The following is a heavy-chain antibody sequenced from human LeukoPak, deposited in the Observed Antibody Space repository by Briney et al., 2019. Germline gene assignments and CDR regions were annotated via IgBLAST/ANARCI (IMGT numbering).Heavy chain of an antibody. J-gene: IGHJ5*02. V-gene: IGHV3-23*01. D-gene: IGHD3-9*01. CDR2: ISGSGGST. CDR1: GFTFSSYA. CDR3: ARSYYDILTGYPLFDP. Sequence: GGSLRLSCAASGFTFSSYAMSWVRQAPGKGLEWVSAISGSGGSTYYADSVKGRFTISRDNAKNSLYLQMNSLRAEDTAVYYCARSYYDILTGYPLFDPWGQGTLVTISS.